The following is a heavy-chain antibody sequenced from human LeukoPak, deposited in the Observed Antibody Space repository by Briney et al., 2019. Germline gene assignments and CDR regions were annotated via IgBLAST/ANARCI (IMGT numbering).Heavy chain of an antibody. D-gene: IGHD3-22*01. CDR1: GFTFDDYA. J-gene: IGHJ4*02. V-gene: IGHV3-9*01. Sequence: PGRSLRLSCAASGFTFDDYAMHWVRQAPGKGLEWVSGISWNSGSIGYADSVKGRFTISSDNAKNSLYLQMNSLRTEDTAFYYCARDLSRDFDSGRFDYWGQGTLVTVSS. CDR3: ARDLSRDFDSGRFDY. CDR2: ISWNSGSI.